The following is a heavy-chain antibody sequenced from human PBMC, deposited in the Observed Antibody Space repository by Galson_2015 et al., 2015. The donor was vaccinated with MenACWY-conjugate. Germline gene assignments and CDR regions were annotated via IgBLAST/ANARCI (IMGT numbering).Heavy chain of an antibody. V-gene: IGHV3-49*03. CDR2: IQSKNYGANT. CDR3: TRADHRYCSRTNCPFDH. CDR1: GFAFPDFL. J-gene: IGHJ4*02. Sequence: SLRLSCATSGFAFPDFLMGWFRQAPGKRLEWVGYIQSKNYGANTQYAASVKDRFSISRDDSRSIAYLQMESLKAEDTALYYCTRADHRYCSRTNCPFDHWGQGALVTVSS. D-gene: IGHD2-2*01.